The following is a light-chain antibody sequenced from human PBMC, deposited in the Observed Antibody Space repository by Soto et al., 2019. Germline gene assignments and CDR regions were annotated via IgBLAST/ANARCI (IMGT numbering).Light chain of an antibody. Sequence: DLHVTQSRSSLSASVGDRVSITCRSSQNISNYLHWYQQRPGEAPKLLIYAASNLRSGVPSRFSGSGSGTDFTLAISSLQSEDFATYYCQQSYSIPRLTFGPGTKVDIK. V-gene: IGKV1-39*01. J-gene: IGKJ3*01. CDR3: QQSYSIPRLT. CDR2: AAS. CDR1: QNISNY.